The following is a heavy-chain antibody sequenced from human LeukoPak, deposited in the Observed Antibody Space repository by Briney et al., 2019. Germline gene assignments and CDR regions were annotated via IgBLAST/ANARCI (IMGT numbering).Heavy chain of an antibody. V-gene: IGHV4-59*08. CDR1: GGSIGYYY. CDR2: VYYNGNT. D-gene: IGHD5-12*01. Sequence: PSETLSLTCTVSGGSIGYYYWSWIRQPPGKGLEWVVYVYYNGNTNYNPSFKSRVTISVDTSKNQFSLELKSVTAADTAVYYCASSRGSGYDYRYDAFDMWGQGTKVTVSS. J-gene: IGHJ3*02. CDR3: ASSRGSGYDYRYDAFDM.